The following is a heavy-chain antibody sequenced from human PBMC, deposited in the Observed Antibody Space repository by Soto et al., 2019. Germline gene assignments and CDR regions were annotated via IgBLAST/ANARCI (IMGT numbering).Heavy chain of an antibody. CDR2: IIPIFGTA. CDR3: ARDEGTHIVVVPAAIRGNYYYGMDV. V-gene: IGHV1-69*13. J-gene: IGHJ6*02. D-gene: IGHD2-2*01. Sequence: SVKVSCKASGGTFSSYAISWVRQSPGQGLEWMGGIIPIFGTANYAQKFQGRVTITADESTSTAYMELSSLRSEDTAVYYCARDEGTHIVVVPAAIRGNYYYGMDVWGQGTTVTVS. CDR1: GGTFSSYA.